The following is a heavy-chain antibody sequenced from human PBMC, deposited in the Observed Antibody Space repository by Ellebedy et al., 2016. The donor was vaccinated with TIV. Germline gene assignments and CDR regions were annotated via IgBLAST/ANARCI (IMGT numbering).Heavy chain of an antibody. V-gene: IGHV3-30*18. CDR1: GFTFSSYG. J-gene: IGHJ6*02. D-gene: IGHD6-13*01. CDR3: AKDTLYSSSWLGAPGYYYYGMDV. CDR2: ISYDGSNK. Sequence: GESLKISXAASGFTFSSYGMHWVRQAPGKGLEWVAVISYDGSNKYYADSVKGRFTISRDNSKNTLYLQMNSLRAEDTAVYYCAKDTLYSSSWLGAPGYYYYGMDVWGQGTTVTVSS.